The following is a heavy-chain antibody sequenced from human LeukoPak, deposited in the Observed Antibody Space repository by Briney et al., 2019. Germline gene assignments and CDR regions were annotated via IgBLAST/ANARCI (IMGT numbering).Heavy chain of an antibody. CDR1: GGSISSSSYY. V-gene: IGHV4-39*01. J-gene: IGHJ4*02. D-gene: IGHD1-26*01. CDR2: IYYSGST. Sequence: SEALSLTCTVSGGSISSSSYYWGWIRQPPGKVLERIGSIYYSGSTYYNPPLKSRVTISVDTSKNQSSLKLSSVTAADTAVYYCAPVVGATEAFDYWGQGTLVTVSS. CDR3: APVVGATEAFDY.